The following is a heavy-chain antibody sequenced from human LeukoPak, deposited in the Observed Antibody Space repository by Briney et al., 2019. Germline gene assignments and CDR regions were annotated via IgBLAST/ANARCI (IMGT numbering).Heavy chain of an antibody. V-gene: IGHV4-34*01. Sequence: SETLSLTCAVYGGSFSGYYWSWIRQPPGKGLEWIGEINHSGSTNYNPSLKSRVTISVDTSKNQFSLKLSSVTAADTAVYYCARRVTGDYYDSSGYLDYWGQGTLVTVSS. D-gene: IGHD3-22*01. CDR3: ARRVTGDYYDSSGYLDY. CDR2: INHSGST. J-gene: IGHJ4*02. CDR1: GGSFSGYY.